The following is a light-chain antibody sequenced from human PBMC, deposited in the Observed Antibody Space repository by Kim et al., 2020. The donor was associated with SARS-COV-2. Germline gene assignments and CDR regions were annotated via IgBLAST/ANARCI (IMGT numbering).Light chain of an antibody. V-gene: IGLV3-9*01. CDR1: NIGSKN. J-gene: IGLJ3*02. CDR2: RDS. CDR3: QVWDSSTAV. Sequence: VALGQTARSTCGGNNIGSKNVHWYPRKPVQAPMLVIYRDSNRPSGIPERFSGSNSGNTATLTISRAQAGDEADYYCQVWDSSTAVFGGGTQLTVL.